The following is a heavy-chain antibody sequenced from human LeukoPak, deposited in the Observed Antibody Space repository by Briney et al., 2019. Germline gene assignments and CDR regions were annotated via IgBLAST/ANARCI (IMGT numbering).Heavy chain of an antibody. CDR2: ISAYNGNT. D-gene: IGHD3-9*01. J-gene: IGHJ4*02. CDR1: GYTFTSYG. Sequence: ASVKVSCKASGYTFTSYGISWVRQAPGQGLEWMGWISAYNGNTNYAQKLQGRVTMTTDTSTSTAYMELRSLRSDDTAVCYCARGELVGYFDWLTDYWGQGTLVTVSS. CDR3: ARGELVGYFDWLTDY. V-gene: IGHV1-18*01.